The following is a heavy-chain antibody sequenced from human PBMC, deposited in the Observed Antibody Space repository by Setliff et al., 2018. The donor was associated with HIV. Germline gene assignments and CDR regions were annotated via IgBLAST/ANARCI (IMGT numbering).Heavy chain of an antibody. J-gene: IGHJ4*01. CDR1: GYSISSSNW. CDR3: ARMGNSYDSSGSYDYFDY. V-gene: IGHV4-28*06. Sequence: SETRSLTCAVSGYSISSSNWWAWFRQPPGKGLEWIGYIYHNGNTNYNPSLRSRVTMSIDTSKNQFFLKLSSVTALDTATYYCARMGNSYDSSGSYDYFDYW. D-gene: IGHD3-22*01. CDR2: IYHNGNT.